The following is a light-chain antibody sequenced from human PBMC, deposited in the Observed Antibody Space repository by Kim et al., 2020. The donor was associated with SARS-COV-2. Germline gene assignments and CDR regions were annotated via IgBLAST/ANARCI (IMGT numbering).Light chain of an antibody. J-gene: IGLJ3*02. V-gene: IGLV1-36*01. CDR1: GSNIGSNY. CDR2: YDD. CDR3: AAWDDSLNGLWV. Sequence: QSVLTQPPSVSGAPRQRVTISCSGSGSNIGSNYVNWYQQLPGKAPKLLIYYDDLLSSGVSDRFSGSKSGTSASLAISGLQSEDEADYYCAAWDDSLNGLWVFGGGTKLTVL.